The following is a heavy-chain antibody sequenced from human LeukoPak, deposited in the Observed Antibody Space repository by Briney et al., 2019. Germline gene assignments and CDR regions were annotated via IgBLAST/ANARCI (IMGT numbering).Heavy chain of an antibody. V-gene: IGHV1-2*02. CDR2: INPNSGGT. J-gene: IGHJ4*02. CDR1: GYTFTGYY. D-gene: IGHD2-8*01. Sequence: ASVKVSCKASGYTFTGYYMHWVRQAPGQGLEWMGWINPNSGGTNYAQKFRGRVTMTRDTSISTAYMELSRLRSDDTAVYYCARDKLGYCTNGVCYTLDYWGQGTLVTVPS. CDR3: ARDKLGYCTNGVCYTLDY.